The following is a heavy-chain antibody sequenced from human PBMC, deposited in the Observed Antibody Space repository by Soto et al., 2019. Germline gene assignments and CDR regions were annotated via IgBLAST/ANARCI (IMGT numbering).Heavy chain of an antibody. J-gene: IGHJ4*02. D-gene: IGHD2-15*01. CDR3: ATRLDCSGGSCRQYYFDY. CDR1: GGSISSGGYY. V-gene: IGHV4-31*03. Sequence: PSLTCTVSGGSISSGGYYWSWIRQHPGKGLEWVGYIYYSGSTYYNPSLKSRVTISVDTSKNQFSLKLSSVTAADTAVYYCATRLDCSGGSCRQYYFDYWGQGTLVTVSS. CDR2: IYYSGST.